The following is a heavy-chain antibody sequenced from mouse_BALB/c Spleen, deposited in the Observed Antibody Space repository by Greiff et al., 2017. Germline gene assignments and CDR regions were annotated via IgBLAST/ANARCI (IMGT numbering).Heavy chain of an antibody. Sequence: VQLVESGAELARPGASVKLSCKASGYTFTSYWMQWVKQRPGQGLEWIGAIYPGDGDTRYTQKFKGKATLTADKSSSTAYMQLSSLASEDSAVYYCARGNYDYDVFDYWGQGTTLTVSS. CDR2: IYPGDGDT. CDR1: GYTFTSYW. D-gene: IGHD2-4*01. CDR3: ARGNYDYDVFDY. J-gene: IGHJ2*01. V-gene: IGHV1-87*01.